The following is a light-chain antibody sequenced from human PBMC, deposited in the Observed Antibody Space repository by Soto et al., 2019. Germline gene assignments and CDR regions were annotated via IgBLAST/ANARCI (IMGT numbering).Light chain of an antibody. CDR1: QSLLHSNDYND. CDR3: MQALQTPPYT. CDR2: LGS. V-gene: IGKV2-28*01. Sequence: DIVLTQSPLSLPVTRGEPASSSCRSSQSLLHSNDYNDLSWYLQKPGQSPQLLIYLGSNRASGVPDRFSGSESGTDFTLKISRVEAEDVGTYYCMQALQTPPYTFGQGSKLEIK. J-gene: IGKJ2*01.